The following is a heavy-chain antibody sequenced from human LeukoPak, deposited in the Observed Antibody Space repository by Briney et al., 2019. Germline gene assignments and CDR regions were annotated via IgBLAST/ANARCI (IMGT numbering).Heavy chain of an antibody. Sequence: SETLSLTCTVSGGSISSSSYYWGWIRQSPGKGLEWIGSIYCSGSTYYNPSLKSRVTISVDTSKNQFSLKLSSVTAADTAVYYCASLYLATYYFDYWGQGTLVTASS. D-gene: IGHD1-26*01. CDR1: GGSISSSSYY. J-gene: IGHJ4*02. CDR3: ASLYLATYYFDY. V-gene: IGHV4-39*01. CDR2: IYCSGST.